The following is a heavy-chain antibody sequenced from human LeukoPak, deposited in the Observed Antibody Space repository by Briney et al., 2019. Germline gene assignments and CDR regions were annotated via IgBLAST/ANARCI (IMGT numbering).Heavy chain of an antibody. Sequence: SETLSLTCTVSGGSISSSSYYWGWIRQPPGKGLEWIGSIYYSGSTYYNPSLKSRVTISVDTSKNQFSLKLSSVTAADTAVYYCASGPDFWSGYWDYWGQGTLVTVSS. D-gene: IGHD3-3*01. CDR1: GGSISSSSYY. CDR3: ASGPDFWSGYWDY. CDR2: IYYSGST. J-gene: IGHJ4*02. V-gene: IGHV4-39*01.